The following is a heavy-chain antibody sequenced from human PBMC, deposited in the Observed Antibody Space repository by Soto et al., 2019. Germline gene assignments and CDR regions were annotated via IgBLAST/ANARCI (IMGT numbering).Heavy chain of an antibody. CDR3: TKGAERTVQRFLDWVCGH. CDR2: IYYSGST. CDR1: GGSISSYY. V-gene: IGHV4-59*12. D-gene: IGHD3-9*01. Sequence: SVTMSLTCTVSGGSISSYYWSWIRQPPGKGLEWIGYIYYSGSTNYNPSLKSRVTISVDTSKNQFSLKLSSVTASDTATYYCTKGAERTVQRFLDWVCGHWGQGTPVTVSS. J-gene: IGHJ4*02.